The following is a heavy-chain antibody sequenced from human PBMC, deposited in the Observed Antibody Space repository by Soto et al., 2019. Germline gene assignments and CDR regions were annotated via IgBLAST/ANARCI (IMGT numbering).Heavy chain of an antibody. D-gene: IGHD6-19*01. V-gene: IGHV3-30*18. J-gene: IGHJ6*02. CDR2: ISYDGSNK. CDR3: AKDLSSPWELWLVRYYYYGMDV. Sequence: QVQLVESGGGVVQPGRSLRLSCAASGFTFSSYGMHWVRQAPGKGLEWVAVISYDGSNKYYADSVKGRFTISRDNSKNTLYLQMNSLRAEDTAVYYCAKDLSSPWELWLVRYYYYGMDVWGQGTTVTVSS. CDR1: GFTFSSYG.